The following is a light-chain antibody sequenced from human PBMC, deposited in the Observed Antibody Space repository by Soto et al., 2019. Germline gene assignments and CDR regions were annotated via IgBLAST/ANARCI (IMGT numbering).Light chain of an antibody. Sequence: QYALTQPAAVSGSPGQSMTISCAGTSSDVGRYTYVSWYQQHPGKAPKLIIYDVYNRPSGVSTRFSGSKSGNTASLTISGLQAEDEADYYCTSYTSTSTPYVFGGGTKVTVL. CDR2: DVY. V-gene: IGLV2-14*01. CDR1: SSDVGRYTY. CDR3: TSYTSTSTPYV. J-gene: IGLJ1*01.